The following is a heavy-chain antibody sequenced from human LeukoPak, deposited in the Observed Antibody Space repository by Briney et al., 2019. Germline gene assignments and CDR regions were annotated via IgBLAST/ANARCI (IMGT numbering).Heavy chain of an antibody. CDR3: ARRAGEYSHPYDY. Sequence: GGSLRLSCAASGFTFSSYGMSWVRQAPGKGLEWVSFIYSGGNTHYSDSVTGRFTISRDNSKNTLYLQMNSLRAEDTAIYYCARRAGEYSHPYDYWGQGTLVTVSS. CDR2: IYSGGNT. D-gene: IGHD2-15*01. J-gene: IGHJ4*02. CDR1: GFTFSSYG. V-gene: IGHV3-53*01.